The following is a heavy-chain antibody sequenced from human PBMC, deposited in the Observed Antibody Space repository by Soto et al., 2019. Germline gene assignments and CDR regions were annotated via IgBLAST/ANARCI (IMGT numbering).Heavy chain of an antibody. J-gene: IGHJ4*01. D-gene: IGHD1-1*01. CDR1: GCSVSSGGYY. Sequence: SETLSLTCTVSGCSVSSGGYYGNWIRQPPGRGLEWIGFLYYSGSAYYSPPLKSRVTISEDTSKNHFSLKLSSVTAADTAVYYCARKGPRLEEGFDYWGHGILVTASS. V-gene: IGHV4-61*03. CDR2: LYYSGSA. CDR3: ARKGPRLEEGFDY.